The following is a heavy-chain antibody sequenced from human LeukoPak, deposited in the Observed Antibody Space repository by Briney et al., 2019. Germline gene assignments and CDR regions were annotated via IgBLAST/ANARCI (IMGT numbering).Heavy chain of an antibody. CDR1: GGSISSGDYY. CDR2: IYYSGST. J-gene: IGHJ5*02. D-gene: IGHD1-1*01. V-gene: IGHV4-30-4*01. CDR3: ARAKTYNWNIWFDP. Sequence: SETLSLTCTVSGGSISSGDYYWSWIRQPPGKGLEWIGYIYYSGSTYYNPSLKSRVTISVDTSKNQFSLKLSSVTAADTAVYYCARAKTYNWNIWFDPWGQGTLVTVSS.